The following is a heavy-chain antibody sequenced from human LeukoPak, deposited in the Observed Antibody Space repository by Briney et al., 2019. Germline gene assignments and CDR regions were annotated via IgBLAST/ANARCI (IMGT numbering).Heavy chain of an antibody. CDR3: ARLPITKRAMDV. CDR1: GDSIRSGHSY. J-gene: IGHJ6*02. Sequence: PSETLSLTCSVSGDSIRSGHSYWGWIRQDPRKGLEWIASIYYVGSPHYNPSLNSRRVTMSVDTTKNQFSLTLTSVTAADTAIYYCARLPITKRAMDVGGQGTTVTVSS. CDR2: IYYVGSP. D-gene: IGHD3-3*01. V-gene: IGHV4-39*01.